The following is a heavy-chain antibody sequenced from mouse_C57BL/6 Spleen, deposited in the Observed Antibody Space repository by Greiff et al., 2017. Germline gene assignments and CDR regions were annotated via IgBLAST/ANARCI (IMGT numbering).Heavy chain of an antibody. J-gene: IGHJ3*01. V-gene: IGHV1-53*01. CDR1: GYTFTSYW. CDR2: INPSNGGT. D-gene: IGHD2-4*01. CDR3: VLYEYDWFAY. Sequence: QVQLQQSGSELVKPGASVKLSCKASGYTFTSYWMHWVKQRPGQGLEWVGNINPSNGGTNYYETFKSKATLTVDKCSSTAYMQLVSLTSEDSAVYYCVLYEYDWFAYWGQGTLVTVSA.